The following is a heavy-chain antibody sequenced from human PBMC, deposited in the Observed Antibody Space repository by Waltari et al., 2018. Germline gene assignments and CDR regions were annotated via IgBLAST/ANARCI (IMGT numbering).Heavy chain of an antibody. CDR3: ATLPNYGSGTYAGY. Sequence: QVQLQESGPGLVKPSETLSLTCAVSGYSISSLHYWGWIRQSPGKGLEWIGSIYYTGNTFYNPSLKSRVSMSVDTSNNHFSLKLSSVTAADTAVYYCATLPNYGSGTYAGYWGQGTPVTVSS. V-gene: IGHV4-38-2*01. J-gene: IGHJ4*02. CDR2: IYYTGNT. D-gene: IGHD3-10*01. CDR1: GYSISSLHY.